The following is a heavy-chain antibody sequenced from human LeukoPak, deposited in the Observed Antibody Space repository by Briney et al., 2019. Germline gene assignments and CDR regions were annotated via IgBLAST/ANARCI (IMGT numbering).Heavy chain of an antibody. J-gene: IGHJ4*02. D-gene: IGHD6-19*01. CDR1: GFTFSSYA. CDR3: AKTTTGYSSGRYPGWPVDY. CDR2: IFGSGGST. Sequence: GGSLRLSCEASGFTFSSYAMYWVRQAPGKGLEWVSGIFGSGGSTHYADSVKGRFTISRDNSKNTVYLQMNGLRAEDTAVYYCAKTTTGYSSGRYPGWPVDYWGQGTLVTVSS. V-gene: IGHV3-23*01.